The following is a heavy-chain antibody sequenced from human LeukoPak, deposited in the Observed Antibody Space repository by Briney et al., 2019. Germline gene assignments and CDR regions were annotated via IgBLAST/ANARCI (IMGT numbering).Heavy chain of an antibody. D-gene: IGHD2-2*01. CDR2: INHSGST. CDR3: ARPGVRYCSSTSCYYGY. Sequence: SETLSLTCAVYGGSFSGYYWSWIRQPPGKGLEWFGEINHSGSTNYNPSLKSRVTISVDTSKNQFSLKLSSVTAADTAVYYCARPGVRYCSSTSCYYGYWGQGTLVTVSS. V-gene: IGHV4-34*01. CDR1: GGSFSGYY. J-gene: IGHJ4*02.